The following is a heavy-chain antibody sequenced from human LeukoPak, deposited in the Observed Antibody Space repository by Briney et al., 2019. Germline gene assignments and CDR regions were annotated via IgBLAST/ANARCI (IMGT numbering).Heavy chain of an antibody. CDR1: GFTFDNYA. CDR3: AKEGVWGITMVRGVTGNGMDV. J-gene: IGHJ6*02. CDR2: IGDGAGST. Sequence: GGSLRLSCAASGFTFDNYAMSWVRQVPGKGLEWVSTIGDGAGSTYYADSVKGRFTISRDNSKNTLYLQMNSLRAEDTAVYYCAKEGVWGITMVRGVTGNGMDVWGQGTTVTVSS. D-gene: IGHD3-10*01. V-gene: IGHV3-23*01.